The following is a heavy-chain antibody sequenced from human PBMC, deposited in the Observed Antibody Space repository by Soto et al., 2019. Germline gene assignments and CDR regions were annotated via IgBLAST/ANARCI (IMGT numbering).Heavy chain of an antibody. D-gene: IGHD1-1*01. CDR1: GFTFSAYW. J-gene: IGHJ4*02. V-gene: IGHV3-74*01. CDR2: ISDDGSTA. CDR3: ARGPRVSSTGTGAH. Sequence: PGGSLRLSCAVSGFTFSAYWMHWVRQVPGKGLTWVSRISDDGSTATYADSVKGRFIISRDNAKNSLYLEMNTLRADDSGLCYWARGPRVSSTGTGAHWGRGTLVTVSS.